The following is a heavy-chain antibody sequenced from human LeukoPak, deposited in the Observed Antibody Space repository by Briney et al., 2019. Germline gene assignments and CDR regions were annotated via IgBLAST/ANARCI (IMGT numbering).Heavy chain of an antibody. Sequence: GGSLRLSCAASGFTFNNYDMHWVRQAPGKGLEWVALISYDGSNKFYADSVKGRFTISRDNAKNSLYLQMNSLRAEDTAVYYCASYRVYYGSGRSTGAGWGQGTLVTVSS. CDR3: ASYRVYYGSGRSTGAG. CDR2: ISYDGSNK. V-gene: IGHV3-30*03. D-gene: IGHD3-10*01. CDR1: GFTFNNYD. J-gene: IGHJ4*02.